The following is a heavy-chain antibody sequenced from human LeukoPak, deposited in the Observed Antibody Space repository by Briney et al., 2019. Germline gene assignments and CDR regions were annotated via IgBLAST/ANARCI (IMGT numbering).Heavy chain of an antibody. CDR1: GFTFDDYA. Sequence: PGGSLRLSCAASGFTFDDYAMHWVRQAPGKGLEWVSGISWNSGSIGYADSVKGRFTISRDNAKNSLYLLMNSLRAEDTALYYCAKVLADYGDYVGAFDIWGQGTMVTVSS. D-gene: IGHD4-17*01. V-gene: IGHV3-9*01. CDR3: AKVLADYGDYVGAFDI. CDR2: ISWNSGSI. J-gene: IGHJ3*02.